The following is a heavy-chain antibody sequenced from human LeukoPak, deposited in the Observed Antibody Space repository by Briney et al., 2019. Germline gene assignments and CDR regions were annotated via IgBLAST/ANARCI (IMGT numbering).Heavy chain of an antibody. Sequence: GGSLRLSCAASGFTVSSTYMTWVRQAPGKGLEWVSFIDKVANTYYTDSVKGRFTISRDNSKNTVYLQMNSLRVEDTAVYYCAKDLGEMATHPGDYWGQGTLVTVSS. CDR3: AKDLGEMATHPGDY. CDR2: IDKVANT. D-gene: IGHD5-24*01. V-gene: IGHV3-53*01. CDR1: GFTVSSTY. J-gene: IGHJ4*02.